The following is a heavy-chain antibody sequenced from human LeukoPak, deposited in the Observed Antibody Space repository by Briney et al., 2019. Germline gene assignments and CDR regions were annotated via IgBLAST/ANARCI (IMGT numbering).Heavy chain of an antibody. CDR2: ISYDGSNK. Sequence: PGGSLRLSCAASGFTFSSYGMHWVRQAPGKGLEWVAVISYDGSNKYYADSVKGRFTISRDNAKNTLYLQMNSLRAEDTAVYYCARAYYGSGSYPFKFDPWGQGTLVTVSS. V-gene: IGHV3-30*03. CDR1: GFTFSSYG. J-gene: IGHJ5*02. CDR3: ARAYYGSGSYPFKFDP. D-gene: IGHD3-10*01.